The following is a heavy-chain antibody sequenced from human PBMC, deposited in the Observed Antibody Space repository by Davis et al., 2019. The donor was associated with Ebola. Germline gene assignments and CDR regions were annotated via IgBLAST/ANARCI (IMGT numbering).Heavy chain of an antibody. CDR3: ARVDSRRATGAPYDY. J-gene: IGHJ4*02. CDR1: GFTFSSYW. V-gene: IGHV3-74*01. Sequence: HTGGSLRLSCAASGFTFSSYWMHWVRQAPGKGLVWVSRINSDGSSTSYADSVKGRFTISRDNAKNTLYLQMNSLRAEDTAVYYCARVDSRRATGAPYDYWGQGTLVTVSS. CDR2: INSDGSST. D-gene: IGHD3-22*01.